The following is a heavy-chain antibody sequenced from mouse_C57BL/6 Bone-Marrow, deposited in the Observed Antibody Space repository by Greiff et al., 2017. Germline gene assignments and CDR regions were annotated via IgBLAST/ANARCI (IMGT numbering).Heavy chain of an antibody. Sequence: VQLQQSGAELVRPGASVKLSCTASGFNIKDDYMHWVKQRPEQGLEWIRWIDPENGDTEYASKFQGKATITADTSSNTAYLQLSSLTSEDTAVYYCISNWVDYWGQGTTLTVSS. D-gene: IGHD4-1*01. CDR2: IDPENGDT. CDR1: GFNIKDDY. CDR3: ISNWVDY. V-gene: IGHV14-4*01. J-gene: IGHJ2*01.